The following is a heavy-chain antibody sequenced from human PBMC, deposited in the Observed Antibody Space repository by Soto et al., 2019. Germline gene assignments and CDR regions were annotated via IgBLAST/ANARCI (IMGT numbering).Heavy chain of an antibody. D-gene: IGHD3-22*01. CDR1: GFIFSSYA. CDR2: ISYDGSNK. Sequence: QVQLVESGGGVVQPGRSLRLSCAASGFIFSSYAMHWVRQAPGKGLEWVAVISYDGSNKYYADSVKGRFTISRDNSKNTLYLQMNSLRAEDTAVYYCARVVVITTSGAFDIWGQGTMVTVSS. J-gene: IGHJ3*02. V-gene: IGHV3-30-3*01. CDR3: ARVVVITTSGAFDI.